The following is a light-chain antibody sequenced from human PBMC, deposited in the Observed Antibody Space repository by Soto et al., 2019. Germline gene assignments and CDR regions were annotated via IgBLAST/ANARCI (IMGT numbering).Light chain of an antibody. Sequence: EIVLTQSPGTLSLSPGERATLSCRASQSVNGNYLTWYQQKPGQAPRLLIYGASSRATGIPDRFSGSGCGTEFTLTISRLEPEDFAVYYCQQYGSSFRYTFGQGTKLEIK. CDR3: QQYGSSFRYT. CDR1: QSVNGNY. V-gene: IGKV3-20*01. CDR2: GAS. J-gene: IGKJ2*01.